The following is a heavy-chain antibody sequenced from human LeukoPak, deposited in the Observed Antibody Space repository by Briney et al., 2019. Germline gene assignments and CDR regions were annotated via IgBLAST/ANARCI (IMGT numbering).Heavy chain of an antibody. J-gene: IGHJ5*02. D-gene: IGHD6-13*01. CDR1: GGSISSSNW. CDR3: ARDQVAAAGTVGANWFDP. Sequence: PSETLSLTCAVSGGSISSSNWWSWVRQPPGKGLEWIGEIYHSGSTNYNPSLKSRVTISVDKSKNQFSLKLSSVTAADTAVYYCARDQVAAAGTVGANWFDPWGQGTLVTVSS. V-gene: IGHV4-4*02. CDR2: IYHSGST.